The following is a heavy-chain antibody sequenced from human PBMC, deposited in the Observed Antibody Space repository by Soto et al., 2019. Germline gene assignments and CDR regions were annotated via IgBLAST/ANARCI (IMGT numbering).Heavy chain of an antibody. D-gene: IGHD6-13*01. CDR1: GFTFSSYG. CDR2: IWYDGSNK. J-gene: IGHJ6*02. V-gene: IGHV3-33*01. CDR3: AREKAVFPYSSSRMPDYYYYYGMDV. Sequence: PGGSLRLSCAASGFTFSSYGMHWVRQAPGKGLEWVAVIWYDGSNKYYADSVKGRFTISRDNSKNTLYLQMNSLRAEDTAVYYCAREKAVFPYSSSRMPDYYYYYGMDVWGQGTTVTVSS.